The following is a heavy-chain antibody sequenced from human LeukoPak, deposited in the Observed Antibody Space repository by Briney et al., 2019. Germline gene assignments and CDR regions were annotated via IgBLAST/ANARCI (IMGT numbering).Heavy chain of an antibody. CDR1: GGSISSYD. CDR2: IYYSGST. J-gene: IGHJ4*02. CDR3: ARGRDGYIPDY. Sequence: SETLSLTCTVSGGSISSYDWNWIRQPPGKGLEWIGYIYYSGSTNYNPSLKSRVTISVDTSKNHFSLKVTSVTAADTAVYYCARGRDGYIPDYWGQGTLVTVSS. D-gene: IGHD5-24*01. V-gene: IGHV4-59*01.